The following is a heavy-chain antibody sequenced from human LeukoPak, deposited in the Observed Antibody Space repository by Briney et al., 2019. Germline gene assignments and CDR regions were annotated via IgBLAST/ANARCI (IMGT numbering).Heavy chain of an antibody. CDR2: LIPVFGTT. CDR3: TRGKSGYDYGLDH. D-gene: IGHD5-12*01. J-gene: IGHJ4*02. V-gene: IGHV1-69*05. Sequence: ASVTVSCKASGGTFSSHAISWVRQAPGQGLEWVGGLIPVFGTTNYAETFQGRVTITTDESTRTSDVELRSLKPDDTAVYYCTRGKSGYDYGLDHWGQGILVIVSS. CDR1: GGTFSSHA.